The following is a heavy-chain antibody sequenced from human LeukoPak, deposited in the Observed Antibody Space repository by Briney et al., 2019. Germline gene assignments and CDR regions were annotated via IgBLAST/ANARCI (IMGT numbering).Heavy chain of an antibody. CDR3: ARGFPENIVVVTAIGGGSVYYMDV. V-gene: IGHV4-34*01. CDR2: INHSGST. CDR1: GGSFSGYY. Sequence: SETLSLTCAVYGGSFSGYYWSWIRQPPGKGLEWIGEINHSGSTNYNPSLKSRVTISVDTSKNQFSLKLSSVTAADTAVYYCARGFPENIVVVTAIGGGSVYYMDVWGKGTTVTVSS. J-gene: IGHJ6*03. D-gene: IGHD2-21*02.